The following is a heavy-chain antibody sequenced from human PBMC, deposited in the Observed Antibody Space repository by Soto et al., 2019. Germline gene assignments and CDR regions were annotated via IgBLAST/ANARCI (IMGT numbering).Heavy chain of an antibody. J-gene: IGHJ3*02. Sequence: QVQLVQSGAEVKKPGSSVKVSCKASGGTFSSYAISWVRQAPGQGLEWMGGIIPIFGIANYAQKFQGRVTITADESTSTAYRELSSLRSEDTAVYYCARVRRAGYNDAFDIWGQGTMVTVSS. V-gene: IGHV1-69*12. CDR3: ARVRRAGYNDAFDI. CDR1: GGTFSSYA. CDR2: IIPIFGIA. D-gene: IGHD5-12*01.